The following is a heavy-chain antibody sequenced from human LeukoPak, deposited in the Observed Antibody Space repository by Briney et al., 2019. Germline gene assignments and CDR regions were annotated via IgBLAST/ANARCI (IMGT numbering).Heavy chain of an antibody. V-gene: IGHV4-39*01. CDR2: IYYSGST. CDR1: GGSISSSSYY. J-gene: IGHJ3*02. Sequence: SETLSLTCTVSGGSISSSSYYWGWIRQPPGKGLEWIGSIYYSGSTYYNPSLKSRVTISVDTSKNQFSLKLSSVTAADTAVYYCPLRSIGIGAFDIWGQGTMVTVSS. CDR3: PLRSIGIGAFDI. D-gene: IGHD2-15*01.